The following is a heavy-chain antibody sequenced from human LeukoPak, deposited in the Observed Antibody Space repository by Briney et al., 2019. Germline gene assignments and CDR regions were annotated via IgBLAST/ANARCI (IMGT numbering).Heavy chain of an antibody. CDR1: GFTFDDYT. D-gene: IGHD1-26*01. J-gene: IGHJ3*02. CDR2: ITWDAGST. Sequence: GGSLRLSCAASGFTFDDYTMHWVRQAPGKGLEWVSLITWDAGSTYYADSVKGRFTISRDNTKKSLSLQMKSLSAEDTAVYYCARAGVGANAFDIWGQGTVVIVSS. V-gene: IGHV3-43D*03. CDR3: ARAGVGANAFDI.